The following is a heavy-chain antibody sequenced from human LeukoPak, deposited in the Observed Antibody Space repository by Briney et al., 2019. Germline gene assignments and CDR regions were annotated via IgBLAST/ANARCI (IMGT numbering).Heavy chain of an antibody. Sequence: PGGSLRLSCAASGFTFSDHYMDWVRQAPGKGLEWVGRTRNKANSYTTEYAASVKGRFTISRADSKNSLYLQMNSLKTEDTAMYYCARALRDGYNYHLDYWGQGTPVTVSS. V-gene: IGHV3-72*01. D-gene: IGHD5-24*01. CDR3: ARALRDGYNYHLDY. J-gene: IGHJ4*02. CDR1: GFTFSDHY. CDR2: TRNKANSYTT.